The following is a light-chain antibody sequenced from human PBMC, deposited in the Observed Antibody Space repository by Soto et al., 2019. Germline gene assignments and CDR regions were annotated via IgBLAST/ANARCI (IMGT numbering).Light chain of an antibody. J-gene: IGLJ2*01. V-gene: IGLV1-40*01. CDR3: QSYDRSLSVL. Sequence: QSVLTQPPSVSGAPGQRVTISCTGSSSNIGAGYDVHWYQQLPGTAPKLLIYGNSNRPSGVPDRFSGSKSGTSASLAITGLHADDEAHYYCQSYDRSLSVLFCGGTQLPLL. CDR1: SSNIGAGYD. CDR2: GNS.